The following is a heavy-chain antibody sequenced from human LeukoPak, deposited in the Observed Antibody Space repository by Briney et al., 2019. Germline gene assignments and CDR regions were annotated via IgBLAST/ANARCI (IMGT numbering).Heavy chain of an antibody. CDR1: GFTFDDYA. Sequence: GGSLRLSCAASGFTFDDYAMHWVRQAPGKGLEWVSAISGSGGSTYYADSVKGRFTISRDNSKNTLYLQMNSLRAEDTAVYYCAKGKVPAALYYFDYWGQGTLVTVSS. CDR2: ISGSGGST. J-gene: IGHJ4*02. D-gene: IGHD2-2*01. CDR3: AKGKVPAALYYFDY. V-gene: IGHV3-23*01.